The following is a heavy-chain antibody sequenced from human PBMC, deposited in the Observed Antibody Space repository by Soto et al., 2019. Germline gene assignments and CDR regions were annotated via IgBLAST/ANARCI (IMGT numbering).Heavy chain of an antibody. Sequence: PSETLSLTCAVSGGSISSGGYSWSWIRQPPGKGLEWFGYIYHSGSTYYSPCLKSRVTISVDRSKNQFSLKLSSVTAAGTAVYYCARDRRGGFGVVPSDYYGMDVWGQGTTVTVSS. CDR3: ARDRRGGFGVVPSDYYGMDV. CDR2: IYHSGST. CDR1: GGSISSGGYS. D-gene: IGHD3-3*01. J-gene: IGHJ6*02. V-gene: IGHV4-30-2*01.